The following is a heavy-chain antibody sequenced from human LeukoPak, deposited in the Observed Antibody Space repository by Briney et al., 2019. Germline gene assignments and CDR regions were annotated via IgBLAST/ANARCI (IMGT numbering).Heavy chain of an antibody. CDR2: IYPGDSDT. V-gene: IGHV5-51*01. J-gene: IGHJ4*02. CDR3: ARKYSRSSSLVDY. Sequence: GESLKISCKGFGYTFTNYWIGWVRQMPGKGLEWMGIIYPGDSDTRYSPSFQGQVTISADQSISTAYLQWSSLKASDTAMYYCARKYSRSSSLVDYWGQGTLVTVSS. CDR1: GYTFTNYW. D-gene: IGHD6-6*01.